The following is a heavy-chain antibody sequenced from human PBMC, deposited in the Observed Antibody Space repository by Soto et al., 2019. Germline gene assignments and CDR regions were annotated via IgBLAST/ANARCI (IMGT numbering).Heavy chain of an antibody. V-gene: IGHV3-48*03. D-gene: IGHD1-26*01. CDR2: ITVSGNTI. CDR1: GFTFSSYE. CDR3: ARGGSYFDY. Sequence: GGSLRLSCAASGFTFSSYEMNWVRQAPGKGLEWVSYITVSGNTIYYADSVKGRFTISRDNAKNSMYLQMNSLRAEDKAVYYCARGGSYFDYWGQGTLVTVSS. J-gene: IGHJ4*02.